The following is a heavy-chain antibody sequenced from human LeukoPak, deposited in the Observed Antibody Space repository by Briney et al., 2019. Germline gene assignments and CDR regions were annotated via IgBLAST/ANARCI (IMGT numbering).Heavy chain of an antibody. D-gene: IGHD3-3*01. CDR1: GFTFGTYA. CDR2: ISGSAGLT. CDR3: AKSPEMYYDFWSGPLDY. Sequence: GGSLRLSCAASGFTFGTYAMNWVRQAPGRGLEWVSGISGSAGLTYYADSVKGRFTISRDNSKNTLYLQMNSLRAEDTAVYYCAKSPEMYYDFWSGPLDYWGQGTLVTVSS. J-gene: IGHJ4*02. V-gene: IGHV3-23*01.